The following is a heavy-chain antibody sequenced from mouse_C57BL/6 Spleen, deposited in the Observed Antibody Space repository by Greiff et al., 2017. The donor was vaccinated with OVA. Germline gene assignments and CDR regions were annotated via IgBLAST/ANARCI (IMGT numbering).Heavy chain of an antibody. CDR2: IWRGGST. CDR1: GFSLTSYG. Sequence: VKLVESGPGLVQPSQSLSITCTASGFSLTSYGVHWVRQSPGKGLEWLGVIWRGGSTDYNAAFMTRLSITKDNSKSQVFFKMNSLQADDAAISYCATREGGAMDYWGQGTSVTVSS. J-gene: IGHJ4*01. V-gene: IGHV2-5*01. CDR3: ATREGGAMDY.